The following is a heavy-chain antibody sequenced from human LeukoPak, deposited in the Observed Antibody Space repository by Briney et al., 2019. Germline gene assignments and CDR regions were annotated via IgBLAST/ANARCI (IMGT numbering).Heavy chain of an antibody. CDR1: GFTFSSYA. CDR3: ARAYCRSSNCCYPS. V-gene: IGHV3-30-3*01. J-gene: IGHJ5*02. CDR2: ISYDGSNK. D-gene: IGHD2-2*01. Sequence: PGGSLRLSCAASGFTFSSYAMHWVRQAPGKGLEWVAVISYDGSNKYYADSVKGRFTISRDNSKNTLYLQMNILRPQDTAVYYCARAYCRSSNCCYPSWGQGTLVTVSS.